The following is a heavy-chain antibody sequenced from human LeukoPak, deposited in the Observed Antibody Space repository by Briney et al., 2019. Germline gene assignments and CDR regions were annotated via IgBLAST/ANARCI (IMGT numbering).Heavy chain of an antibody. Sequence: PSETLSLTCAVYGGSFSGYYWSWIRQPLGKGLEWIGEINHSGSTNYNPSLKSRVTISVDTSKNQLSLKLTSVTAADTAVYYCARGRGEGRGIALIRGVRAPSYNWFDPWGHGTQVTVSS. CDR3: ARGRGEGRGIALIRGVRAPSYNWFDP. D-gene: IGHD3-10*01. V-gene: IGHV4-34*01. J-gene: IGHJ5*02. CDR2: INHSGST. CDR1: GGSFSGYY.